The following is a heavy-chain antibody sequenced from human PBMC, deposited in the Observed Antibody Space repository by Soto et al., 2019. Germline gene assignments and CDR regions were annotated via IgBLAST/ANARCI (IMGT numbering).Heavy chain of an antibody. V-gene: IGHV3-11*06. CDR3: SRGGGGGLFDL. CDR1: GFTFSDHY. J-gene: IGHJ4*02. CDR2: ISPRTTYK. D-gene: IGHD2-21*01. Sequence: QVQLVESGGGLVKPGGSLRLSCESSGFTFSDHYMSWIRRSPGKGLEFLSYISPRTTYKNYADSVKGRFTISRDNAKNSLYLQLNSLRAEETAIYYCSRGGGGGLFDLWGQGTFVTVSS.